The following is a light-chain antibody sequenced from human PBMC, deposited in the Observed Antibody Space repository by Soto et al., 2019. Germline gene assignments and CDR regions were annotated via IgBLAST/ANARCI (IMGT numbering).Light chain of an antibody. CDR1: QSISSY. CDR2: DAT. CDR3: QQSDVSPRT. Sequence: DIQMTQSPSSLSASVGDRGTITCRAIQSISSYLNWYQQRPGKAPNLLIYDATRLHSGVPPRFSGSGYGTDFTLTITSLQLEDFATYYCQQSDVSPRTFGQGTKVDI. J-gene: IGKJ1*01. V-gene: IGKV1-39*01.